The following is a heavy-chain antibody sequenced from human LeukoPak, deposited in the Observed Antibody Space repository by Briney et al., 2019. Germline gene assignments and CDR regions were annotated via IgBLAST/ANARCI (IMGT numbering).Heavy chain of an antibody. CDR3: ARALYYDSSGYLFDX. CDR1: GGTFSSYA. Sequence: SVKVSCKASGGTFSSYAISWVRQAPEQGLEWMGGIIPIFGTANYAQKFQGGVTITADESTSTAYMELSSLRSEDTAVYYCARALYYDSSGYLFDXXGQGXXXTV. CDR2: IIPIFGTA. J-gene: IGHJ4*02. D-gene: IGHD3-22*01. V-gene: IGHV1-69*13.